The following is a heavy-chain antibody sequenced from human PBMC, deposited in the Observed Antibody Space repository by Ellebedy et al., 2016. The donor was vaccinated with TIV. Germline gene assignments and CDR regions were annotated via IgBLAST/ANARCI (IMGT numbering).Heavy chain of an antibody. V-gene: IGHV3-9*01. CDR2: IGWNTLNI. CDR3: ARGGWEIPASGYWYFDL. CDR1: GFTFDDYA. Sequence: SLKISXTASGFTFDDYAIHWVRQAPGKGQEWVSSIGWNTLNIHYADSVKGRFTVSRDNANNSVSLELNSLRAEDTAVYYCARGGWEIPASGYWYFDLWGRGTLVTVSS. D-gene: IGHD6-13*01. J-gene: IGHJ2*01.